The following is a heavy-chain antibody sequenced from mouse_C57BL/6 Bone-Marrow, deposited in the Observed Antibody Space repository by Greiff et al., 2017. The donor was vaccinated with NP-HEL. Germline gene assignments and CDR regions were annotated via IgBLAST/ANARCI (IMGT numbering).Heavy chain of an antibody. CDR1: GFTFSDFY. CDR3: ARAPDHDGLYYAMDY. V-gene: IGHV7-1*01. D-gene: IGHD3-1*01. J-gene: IGHJ4*01. Sequence: EVKVVESGGGLVQSGRSLRLSCATSGFTFSDFYMEWVRQAPGKGLEWIAASRNKANDYTTEYSASVKGRFIVSRDTSQSILYLQMNALRAEDTAIYYCARAPDHDGLYYAMDYWGQGTSVTVSS. CDR2: SRNKANDYTT.